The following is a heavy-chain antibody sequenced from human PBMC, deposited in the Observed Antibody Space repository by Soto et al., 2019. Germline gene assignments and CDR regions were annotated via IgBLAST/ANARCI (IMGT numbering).Heavy chain of an antibody. D-gene: IGHD2-21*02. CDR1: GYMFTSYG. J-gene: IGHJ6*02. V-gene: IGHV1-18*03. Sequence: QVQLVQSGAEVKKPGASVKVSCKTSGYMFTSYGISWVRQAPGQGIEWMGWISIYQNYKHSAQKFQGRVTLTADTSPSTAHMELRRLAADGMTIKFCTTDWTARGMVVWCEATGLSFSS. CDR3: TTDWTARGMVV. CDR2: ISIYQNYK.